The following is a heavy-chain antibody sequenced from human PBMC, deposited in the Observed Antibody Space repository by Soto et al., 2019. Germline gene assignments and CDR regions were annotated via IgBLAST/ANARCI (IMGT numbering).Heavy chain of an antibody. J-gene: IGHJ1*01. Sequence: SLRLSCAASGFTFDDYAMHWVRQAPGKGLEWVSGISWDSGTIGYADSVKGRFIISRENAKNSLFLQMSSMKVEATASFHCTQGQCPKMANPLDKWGQG. D-gene: IGHD3-3*01. CDR1: GFTFDDYA. CDR2: ISWDSGTI. CDR3: TQGQCPKMANPLDK. V-gene: IGHV3-9*01.